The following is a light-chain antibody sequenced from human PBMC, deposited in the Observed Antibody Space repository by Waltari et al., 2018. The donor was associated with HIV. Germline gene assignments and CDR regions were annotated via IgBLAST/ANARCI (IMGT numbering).Light chain of an antibody. V-gene: IGKV1-5*03. Sequence: DIQMTQSPSTLSAFVGDRVTITCRASQSITGWLAWYQQKPGKAPNLLIYKASDLESGVQSRFSGSGSETEFTLTISSLQPDDSATYYCQQYNDYALTFGGGTKVEIK. CDR2: KAS. J-gene: IGKJ4*02. CDR1: QSITGW. CDR3: QQYNDYALT.